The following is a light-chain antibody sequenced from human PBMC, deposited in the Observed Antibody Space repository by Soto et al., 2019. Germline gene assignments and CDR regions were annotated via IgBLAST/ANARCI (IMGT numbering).Light chain of an antibody. J-gene: IGLJ2*01. V-gene: IGLV2-14*01. CDR3: CSYTSSATPV. Sequence: SVLTQPASVSGSPGQTITISCTGTSDDVGGYAYVSWYQQYPGKVPKLVISEVSNRPSGVSHRFSGSRSGNTASLTISGLQAEDEADYHCCSYTSSATPVFGGGTKVTVL. CDR1: SDDVGGYAY. CDR2: EVS.